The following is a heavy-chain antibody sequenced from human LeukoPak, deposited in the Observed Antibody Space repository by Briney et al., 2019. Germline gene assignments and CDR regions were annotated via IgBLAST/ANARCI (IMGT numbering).Heavy chain of an antibody. CDR3: AKHKMGLQGYFDY. D-gene: IGHD5-24*01. Sequence: GGSLRLSCAASRFTFSSYAMTWVRQAPGKGLEWVSTISDSGGSTYYADSVKGRFTISRDISKNTLYLQMNSLRAEDTAVYFCAKHKMGLQGYFDYWGQGTLVTVSS. CDR1: RFTFSSYA. J-gene: IGHJ4*02. CDR2: ISDSGGST. V-gene: IGHV3-23*01.